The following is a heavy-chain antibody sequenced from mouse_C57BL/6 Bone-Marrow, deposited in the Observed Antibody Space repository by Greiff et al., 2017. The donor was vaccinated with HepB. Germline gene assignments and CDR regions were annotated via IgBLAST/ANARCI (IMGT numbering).Heavy chain of an antibody. CDR3: ARSGDSSGYPWFAY. J-gene: IGHJ3*01. V-gene: IGHV1-82*01. Sequence: LVESGPELVKPGASVKISCKASGYAFSSSWMNWVKQRPGKGLEWIGRIYPGDGDTNYNGKFKGKATLTADKSSSTAYMQLSSLTSEDSAVYFCARSGDSSGYPWFAYWGQGTLVTVSA. D-gene: IGHD3-2*02. CDR2: IYPGDGDT. CDR1: GYAFSSSW.